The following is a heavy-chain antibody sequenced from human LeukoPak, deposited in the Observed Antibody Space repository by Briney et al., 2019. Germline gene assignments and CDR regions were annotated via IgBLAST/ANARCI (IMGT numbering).Heavy chain of an antibody. CDR2: IRLDGSNK. V-gene: IGHV3-30*02. CDR3: AKDSKRWKTYYYASGSYHFDY. D-gene: IGHD3-10*01. Sequence: PGGSLRLSCAASGFTFSSYGMHWVRQAPGKGLEWVAFIRLDGSNKYYADSVKGRFTISRDNSKNTLYLQMNSLRPEDTAVYYCAKDSKRWKTYYYASGSYHFDYWGQGTLVTVSS. J-gene: IGHJ4*02. CDR1: GFTFSSYG.